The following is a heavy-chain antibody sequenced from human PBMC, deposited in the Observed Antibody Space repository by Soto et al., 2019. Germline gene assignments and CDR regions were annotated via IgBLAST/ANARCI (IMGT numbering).Heavy chain of an antibody. D-gene: IGHD2-2*01. CDR3: ARVLDIVVVPAAIRYGMDV. J-gene: IGHJ6*02. CDR1: GGTFSSYA. CDR2: IIPIFGTA. V-gene: IGHV1-69*13. Sequence: SVKVSCKASGGTFSSYAISWVRQAPGQGLEWMGGIIPIFGTANYAQKFQGRVTITADESTSTAYMELSSLRSEDTAVYYCARVLDIVVVPAAIRYGMDVWGQGTTVTVSS.